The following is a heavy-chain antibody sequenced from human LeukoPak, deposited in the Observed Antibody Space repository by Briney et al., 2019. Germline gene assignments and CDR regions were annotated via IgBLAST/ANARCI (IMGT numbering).Heavy chain of an antibody. D-gene: IGHD6-13*01. CDR2: IYYNGNS. Sequence: SETLSLTCIVSGGSMRSSSYYWGWIRQPPGKGLEWIGSIYYNGNSFYKSSLKSRVTISLDTSKKQFSLTLKSVTAADTAMYYCARVMSSGSSWYFDYWGQGTLVTVSS. CDR3: ARVMSSGSSWYFDY. CDR1: GGSMRSSSYY. J-gene: IGHJ4*02. V-gene: IGHV4-39*07.